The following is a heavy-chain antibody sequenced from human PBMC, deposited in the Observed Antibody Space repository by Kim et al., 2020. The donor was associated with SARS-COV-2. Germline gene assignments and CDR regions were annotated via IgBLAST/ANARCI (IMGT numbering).Heavy chain of an antibody. CDR1: GFTFDDYA. CDR2: ISWNSGSI. CDR3: AKADYGSGHTTFDP. Sequence: GGSLRLSCAASGFTFDDYAMHWVRQAPGKGLEWVSGISWNSGSIGYADSVKGRFTISRDNAKNSLYLQMNSLRAEDTALYYCAKADYGSGHTTFDPWGQGTLVNVAS. D-gene: IGHD3-10*01. V-gene: IGHV3-9*01. J-gene: IGHJ5*02.